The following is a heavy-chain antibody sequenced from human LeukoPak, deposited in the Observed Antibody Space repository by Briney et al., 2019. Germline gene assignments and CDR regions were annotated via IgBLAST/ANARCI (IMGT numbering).Heavy chain of an antibody. Sequence: GGSLRLSCAASGFTFSSYGMHWVRQAPGKGLEWVAFIRYDGSNKYYADSVKGRFTISRDNSKNTLYLQMNSLRAEDTAVYYCPKDLRRIVGATKGMDVWGKGTRVTVFS. CDR1: GFTFSSYG. D-gene: IGHD1-26*01. CDR2: IRYDGSNK. V-gene: IGHV3-30*02. J-gene: IGHJ6*03. CDR3: PKDLRRIVGATKGMDV.